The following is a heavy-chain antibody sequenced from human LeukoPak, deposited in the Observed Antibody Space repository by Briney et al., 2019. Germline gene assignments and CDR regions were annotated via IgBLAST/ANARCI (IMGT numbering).Heavy chain of an antibody. Sequence: GGSLRLSCAASGFTFSSYAMSWVRQAPGKGLEWVSAISGSGGSTYYADSVKGRFTISRDNSKSTLYLQLSSLRAEDTAVYYCARSYGDATFDYWGQGTLVTVSS. CDR3: ARSYGDATFDY. D-gene: IGHD4-17*01. CDR1: GFTFSSYA. CDR2: ISGSGGST. V-gene: IGHV3-23*01. J-gene: IGHJ4*02.